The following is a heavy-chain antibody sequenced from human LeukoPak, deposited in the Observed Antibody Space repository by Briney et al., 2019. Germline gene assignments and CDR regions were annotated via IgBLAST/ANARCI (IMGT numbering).Heavy chain of an antibody. J-gene: IGHJ4*02. CDR2: MLLSGDH. Sequence: SETLSLTCTVSGNSISSFFWSWIRQPPGRGLDWIGSMLLSGDHKYNPYLRSRVSLSIDTSKQQFTLRLSSVTAADTAVYYCARDLEMERNRWNYFESWSQGALVT. CDR1: GNSISSFF. V-gene: IGHV4-59*01. CDR3: ARDLEMERNRWNYFES. D-gene: IGHD4-23*01.